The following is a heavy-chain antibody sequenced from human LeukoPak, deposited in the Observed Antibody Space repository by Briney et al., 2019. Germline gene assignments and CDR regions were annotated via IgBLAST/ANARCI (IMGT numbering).Heavy chain of an antibody. CDR2: INHSGST. Sequence: SETLSLTCAVYGGSFSGYYWSWIRQPPGKGLEWIGEINHSGSTNYNPSLKSRVTISVDTSKNQFSLKLSSVTAADTAVYYCARNDYYSNYYYYMDVWGKGTTVTVSS. J-gene: IGHJ6*03. CDR1: GGSFSGYY. CDR3: ARNDYYSNYYYYMDV. D-gene: IGHD3-22*01. V-gene: IGHV4-34*01.